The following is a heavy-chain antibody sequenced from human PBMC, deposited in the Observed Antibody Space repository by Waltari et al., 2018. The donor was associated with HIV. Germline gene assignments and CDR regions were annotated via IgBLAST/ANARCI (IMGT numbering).Heavy chain of an antibody. CDR1: GYTFIGYY. CDR2: ISPHSGGT. Sequence: QVQLVQSGAEVKKPGASVKVSCKASGYTFIGYYLHWVRQAPGQGLEWMGWISPHSGGTNYAQKFQGRVTMTRDTSISTTYMELTRLRSDDTAVYFCARDPIRGYSGYALLQNNWFDPWGQGTLVTVSS. J-gene: IGHJ5*02. CDR3: ARDPIRGYSGYALLQNNWFDP. V-gene: IGHV1-2*02. D-gene: IGHD5-12*01.